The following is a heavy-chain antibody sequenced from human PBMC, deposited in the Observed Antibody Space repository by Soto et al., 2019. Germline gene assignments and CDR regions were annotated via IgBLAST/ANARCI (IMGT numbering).Heavy chain of an antibody. D-gene: IGHD3-22*01. CDR2: ISWNSGSI. CDR3: AKDPSPYYYDSSGYLDY. V-gene: IGHV3-9*01. Sequence: SLRLSCAASGFTFDDYAMHWVRQAPGKGLEWVSGISWNSGSIGYADSVKGRFTISRDNAKNSLYLQMNSLRAEDTALYYCAKDPSPYYYDSSGYLDYWGQGTLVTVS. CDR1: GFTFDDYA. J-gene: IGHJ4*02.